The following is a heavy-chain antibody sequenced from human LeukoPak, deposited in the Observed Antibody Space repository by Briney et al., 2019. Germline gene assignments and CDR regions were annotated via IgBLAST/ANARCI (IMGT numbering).Heavy chain of an antibody. CDR1: GYTFTGYY. D-gene: IGHD2-2*01. V-gene: IGHV1-2*02. CDR2: INPNSGGT. CDR3: ARDMYCSSTSCYFYYYYGMDV. J-gene: IGHJ6*02. Sequence: ASVKVSCKASGYTFTGYYMHWVRQAPGQGLEWMGWINPNSGGTNYAQKFQGRVTMTRDTSISTAYMELSRLRSDDTAVYYCARDMYCSSTSCYFYYYYGMDVRGQGTTVTVSS.